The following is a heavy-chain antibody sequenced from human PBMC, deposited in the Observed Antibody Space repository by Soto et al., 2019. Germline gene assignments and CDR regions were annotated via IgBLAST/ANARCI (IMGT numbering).Heavy chain of an antibody. CDR3: AVLMVYAIPVAHYYGMDV. CDR1: GYSFTSYW. D-gene: IGHD2-8*01. Sequence: PGESLKISCKGSGYSFTSYWISWVRQMPGKGLEWMGRIDPSDSYTNYSPSFQGHVTISADKSISTAYLQWSSLKASDTAMYYCAVLMVYAIPVAHYYGMDVWGQGTTVTVS. V-gene: IGHV5-10-1*01. CDR2: IDPSDSYT. J-gene: IGHJ6*02.